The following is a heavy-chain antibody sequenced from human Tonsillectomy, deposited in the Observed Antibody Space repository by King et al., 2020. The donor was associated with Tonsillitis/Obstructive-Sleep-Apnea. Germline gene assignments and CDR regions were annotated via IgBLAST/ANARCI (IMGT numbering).Heavy chain of an antibody. Sequence: VQLVESGGGLVQPGGSLRLSCAASGFTFSSYWMSWVRQAPGKGLEGVANIKLDGGEKYYVDSVKGRFTISRDNAKNSLYLQMNSLRAEDTAVYYCARPNTDGYNTHIWGQGTMVTVSS. CDR1: GFTFSSYW. CDR3: ARPNTDGYNTHI. V-gene: IGHV3-7*03. J-gene: IGHJ3*02. D-gene: IGHD5-24*01. CDR2: IKLDGGEK.